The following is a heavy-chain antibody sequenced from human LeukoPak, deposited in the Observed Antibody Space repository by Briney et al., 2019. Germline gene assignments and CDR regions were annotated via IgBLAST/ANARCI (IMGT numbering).Heavy chain of an antibody. CDR1: GCSISSGYY. CDR3: ARDVDLSGSYFFDY. J-gene: IGHJ4*02. CDR2: IYHSGST. V-gene: IGHV4-38-2*02. D-gene: IGHD1-26*01. Sequence: PSETLSLTCTVSGCSISSGYYWGWIRQPPGKGLEWIGSIYHSGSTYYNPSLKSRVTISVDTSKNQFSLKLSSVTAADTAVYYCARDVDLSGSYFFDYWGQGTLVTVSS.